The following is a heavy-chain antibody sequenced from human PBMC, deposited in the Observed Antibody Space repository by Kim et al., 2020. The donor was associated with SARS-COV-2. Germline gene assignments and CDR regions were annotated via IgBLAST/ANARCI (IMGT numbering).Heavy chain of an antibody. J-gene: IGHJ4*02. CDR1: GFTFSSYS. V-gene: IGHV3-21*01. CDR3: ARVGGQRVVPAASSRVFDY. D-gene: IGHD2-2*01. Sequence: GGSLRLSCAASGFTFSSYSMNWVRQAPEKGLEWVSSISSSSSYIYYADSVKGRFTISRDNAKNSLYLQMNSLRAEDTAVYYCARVGGQRVVPAASSRVFDYWGQGTLVTVSS. CDR2: ISSSSSYI.